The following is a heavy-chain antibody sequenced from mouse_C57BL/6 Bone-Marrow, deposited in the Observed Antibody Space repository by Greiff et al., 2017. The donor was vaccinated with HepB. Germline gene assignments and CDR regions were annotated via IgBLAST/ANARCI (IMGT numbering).Heavy chain of an antibody. V-gene: IGHV14-4*01. CDR2: FDPENCDT. CDR1: GFNIKDDY. CDR3: TTGAY. Sequence: VQLKESGAELVRPGASVKLSCTASGFNIKDDYMHWVKQRPEQGLEWIGWFDPENCDTEYASKFQGKATITADTSSNTAYLQLSSLTSEDTAVYYCTTGAYWGQGRRVTVSA. J-gene: IGHJ3*01.